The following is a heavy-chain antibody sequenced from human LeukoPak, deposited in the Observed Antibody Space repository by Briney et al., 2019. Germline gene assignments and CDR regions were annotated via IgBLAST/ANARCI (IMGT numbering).Heavy chain of an antibody. CDR2: ISSSSSYV. CDR3: ARSLLLGTSVDY. Sequence: GGSLRLSCAASGFTFSGYSMNWVRQAPGMGLEWVSYISSSSSYVYYADSVKGRFTISRDNAKNSLYLQMNSLRDEDTAVYYCARSLLLGTSVDYWGQGTLVTVSS. CDR1: GFTFSGYS. D-gene: IGHD3-22*01. V-gene: IGHV3-21*01. J-gene: IGHJ4*02.